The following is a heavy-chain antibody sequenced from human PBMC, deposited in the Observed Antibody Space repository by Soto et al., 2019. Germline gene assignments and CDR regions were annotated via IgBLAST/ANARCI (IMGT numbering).Heavy chain of an antibody. CDR3: ARGFPLWFDP. Sequence: ASLKVSCKASGGTFSSYGISWVRQAPGQGLEWMGIINPSGGSTSYAQKFQGRVTMTRDTSASTVYMELSSLRSEDTAVYFCARGFPLWFDPWGQGTLVTVSS. V-gene: IGHV1-46*01. CDR1: GGTFSSYG. D-gene: IGHD3-3*01. J-gene: IGHJ5*02. CDR2: INPSGGST.